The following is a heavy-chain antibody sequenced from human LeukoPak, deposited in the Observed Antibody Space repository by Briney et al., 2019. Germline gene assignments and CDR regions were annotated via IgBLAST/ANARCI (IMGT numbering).Heavy chain of an antibody. Sequence: ASVKVSCKASGYTFTGYYIHWVRQAPAQGLEWMAWMNPNNGDAHYAQKFQGRVTVTRDTSISTAYMDLSDLRFDDTAVYYCARWVASPSTGWFDPWGQGTLVTVSS. V-gene: IGHV1-2*02. CDR2: MNPNNGDA. J-gene: IGHJ5*02. CDR3: ARWVASPSTGWFDP. D-gene: IGHD2-8*02. CDR1: GYTFTGYY.